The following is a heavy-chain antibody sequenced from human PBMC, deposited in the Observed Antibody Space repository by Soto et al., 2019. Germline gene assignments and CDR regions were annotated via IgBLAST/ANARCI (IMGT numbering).Heavy chain of an antibody. CDR3: ARTVIFDDFWSGYFAY. V-gene: IGHV1-69*13. CDR2: IIPIFGTA. CDR1: GGTFSSYA. D-gene: IGHD3-3*01. J-gene: IGHJ4*02. Sequence: SVKVSCKASGGTFSSYAISWVRQAPGQGLEWMGGIIPIFGTANYAQKFQGRVTITADESTSTAYMELSSLRSGDTAVYYCARTVIFDDFWSGYFAYWGQGTLVTVSS.